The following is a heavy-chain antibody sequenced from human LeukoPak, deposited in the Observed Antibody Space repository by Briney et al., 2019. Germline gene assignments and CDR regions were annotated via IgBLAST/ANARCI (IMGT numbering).Heavy chain of an antibody. J-gene: IGHJ3*02. CDR2: INTNTGNP. V-gene: IGHV7-4-1*02. D-gene: IGHD3-16*01. Sequence: ASVKVSCKASGYTFTSYAMNWVRQAPGQGLEWMGWINTNTGNPTYAQGFTGRFVFSLDTFVSTAYLQISSLKAEDTAVYYCARGSTFGARNTFDIWGQGTMVTVSS. CDR1: GYTFTSYA. CDR3: ARGSTFGARNTFDI.